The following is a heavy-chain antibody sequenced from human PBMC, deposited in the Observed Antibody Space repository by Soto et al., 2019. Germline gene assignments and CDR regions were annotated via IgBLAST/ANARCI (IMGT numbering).Heavy chain of an antibody. D-gene: IGHD6-13*01. CDR2: IIPIFGTA. J-gene: IGHJ4*02. CDR1: GGTFSSYA. V-gene: IGHV1-69*12. CDR3: ARDFVAAAGTGY. Sequence: QVQLVQSGAEVKKPGSSVKVSCKASGGTFSSYAISWVRQAPGQGLEWMGGIIPIFGTANYSQKFQGRVTITAAESTSKAYMELTSLRSEATAVYYCARDFVAAAGTGYWGEGTLVTVSS.